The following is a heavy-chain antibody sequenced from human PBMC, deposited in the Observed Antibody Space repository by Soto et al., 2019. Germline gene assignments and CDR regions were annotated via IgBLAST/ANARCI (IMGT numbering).Heavy chain of an antibody. D-gene: IGHD3-16*01. CDR2: ISSGGHTA. Sequence: EVRVLDSGGGLVQPGGSLRLTCAASGFGFSNFAMAWVRQAPGKGFEWVSVISSGGHTANYADSVKGRFTIYRDNYRNTVVLQMNSLRADDTAVYHCAKVRGGGFGDALDYWGQGTLVTVSP. J-gene: IGHJ4*02. CDR3: AKVRGGGFGDALDY. CDR1: GFGFSNFA. V-gene: IGHV3-23*01.